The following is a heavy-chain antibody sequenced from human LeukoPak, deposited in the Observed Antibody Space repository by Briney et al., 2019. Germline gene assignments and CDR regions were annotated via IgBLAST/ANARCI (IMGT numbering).Heavy chain of an antibody. V-gene: IGHV4-59*01. CDR2: IYNRGSNT. Sequence: PSETLSLTCTVYGGSISSYYWSWIRQPPGKGLEWIGYIYNRGSNTNYNPSLKSRVTISVDMSKNQFSLKLRSVTAADTAVYFCARDRLGIAVAGDAFDIWGRGTMVTVSS. CDR3: ARDRLGIAVAGDAFDI. CDR1: GGSISSYY. J-gene: IGHJ3*02. D-gene: IGHD6-19*01.